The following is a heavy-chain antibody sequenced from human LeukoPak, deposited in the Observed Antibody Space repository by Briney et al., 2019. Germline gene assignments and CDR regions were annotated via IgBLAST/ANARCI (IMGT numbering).Heavy chain of an antibody. Sequence: SETLSLTCTVSGGSISSYYWSWIRQPPGKGLEWIGYIYYSGSTNYNPSLKSRVTVSVDTSKNQFSLKLSSVTAADTAVYYCARGVYSSSWTPPGYWGQGTLVTVSS. V-gene: IGHV4-59*01. J-gene: IGHJ4*02. CDR1: GGSISSYY. CDR2: IYYSGST. CDR3: ARGVYSSSWTPPGY. D-gene: IGHD6-13*01.